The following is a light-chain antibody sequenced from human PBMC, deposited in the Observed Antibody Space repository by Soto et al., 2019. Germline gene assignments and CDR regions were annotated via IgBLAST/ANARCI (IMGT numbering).Light chain of an antibody. V-gene: IGKV1-5*01. Sequence: DIQMTQSPSTLSASVGDRVTITCRASQSVSTWLAWYQQNPGKAPKLLIYDASSLQSGVPARFSGSGSRTEFTLTISSLQPDDFATDYCQQYNTYPWTFGQGTKVEIK. J-gene: IGKJ1*01. CDR1: QSVSTW. CDR3: QQYNTYPWT. CDR2: DAS.